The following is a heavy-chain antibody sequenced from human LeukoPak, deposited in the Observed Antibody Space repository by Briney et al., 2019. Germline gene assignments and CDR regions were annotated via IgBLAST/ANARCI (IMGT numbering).Heavy chain of an antibody. D-gene: IGHD3-10*01. Sequence: SETLSLTCTVSGGSISSYYWSWIRQPPGKGLEWIGYIYYSGSTNYNPSLKSRVTISVDTSKNQFSLKLSSVTAADTAVYYCARSPYGSGSYYNFDYWGQGTLVTVSS. CDR1: GGSISSYY. CDR3: ARSPYGSGSYYNFDY. CDR2: IYYSGST. J-gene: IGHJ4*02. V-gene: IGHV4-59*01.